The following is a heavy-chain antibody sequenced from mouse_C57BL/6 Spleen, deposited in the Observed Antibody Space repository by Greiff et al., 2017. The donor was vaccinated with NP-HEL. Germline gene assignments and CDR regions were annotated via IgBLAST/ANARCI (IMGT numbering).Heavy chain of an antibody. CDR3: ARTARIKN. V-gene: IGHV3-2*02. CDR1: GYSITSGYG. Sequence: EVQLQESGPSLVKPSQSLSLTCTVTGYSITSGYGWNWIRQFPGNKLEWMGYISYSGSTNYKPSLKSRISITRDTSKNQFFLQLNSVTTEDTATYYWARTARIKNWGQGTTLTVSS. CDR2: ISYSGST. D-gene: IGHD1-2*01. J-gene: IGHJ2*01.